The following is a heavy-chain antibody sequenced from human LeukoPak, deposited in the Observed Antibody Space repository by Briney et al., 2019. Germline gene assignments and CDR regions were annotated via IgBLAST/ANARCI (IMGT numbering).Heavy chain of an antibody. CDR1: GGTFSSYA. CDR3: ARENYYDSSGPDY. V-gene: IGHV1-69*05. J-gene: IGHJ4*02. D-gene: IGHD3-22*01. Sequence: SVTVSCKASGGTFSSYAISWVRQAPGQGLEWMGGIIPIFGTANYAQKFQGRVTITTDESTSTAYMELSSLRSEDTAVYYCARENYYDSSGPDYWGQGTLVTVSS. CDR2: IIPIFGTA.